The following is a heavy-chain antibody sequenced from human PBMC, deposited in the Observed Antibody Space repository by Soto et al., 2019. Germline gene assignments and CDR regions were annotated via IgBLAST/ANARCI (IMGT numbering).Heavy chain of an antibody. D-gene: IGHD1-26*01. CDR3: AKEGGNQYYYYAMDV. J-gene: IGHJ6*02. CDR1: GDSVSSNSAA. V-gene: IGHV6-1*01. CDR2: TFYKSKWYN. Sequence: TLSLTCAISGDSVSSNSAAWSWIRQSPSRGLEWLGRTFYKSKWYNDYAVSVKGRITINPDTSKNQFSLQLNSVTPEDTAVYYCAKEGGNQYYYYAMDVWGQGTTVTVAS.